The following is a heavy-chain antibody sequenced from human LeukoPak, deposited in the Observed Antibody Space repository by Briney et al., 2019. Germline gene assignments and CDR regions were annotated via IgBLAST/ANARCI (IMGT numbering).Heavy chain of an antibody. Sequence: PRGSLRLSCAASGFTFSSYSMNWVRQAPGKGLEWVSYISSSSSTIYYADSVKGRFTISRDNAKNSLYLQMNSLRAEDTAVYYCARDGEQDFWSGYPLAFDYWGQGTLVTVSS. CDR2: ISSSSSTI. CDR1: GFTFSSYS. CDR3: ARDGEQDFWSGYPLAFDY. D-gene: IGHD3-3*01. J-gene: IGHJ4*02. V-gene: IGHV3-48*01.